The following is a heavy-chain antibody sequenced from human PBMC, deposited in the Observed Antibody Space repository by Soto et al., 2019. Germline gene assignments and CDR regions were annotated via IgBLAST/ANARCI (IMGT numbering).Heavy chain of an antibody. CDR1: GFTFSSYA. V-gene: IGHV3-23*01. Sequence: EVQLLESGGGLVQPGGSLRLSCAASGFTFSSYAMSWVRQAPGKGLEWVSAISGSGGSTYYADAVKGRFTISRDNSKNTLYLQMNSLRAEDTAVYYCAKDRDVITGIRDWGQGTLVTVSS. J-gene: IGHJ4*02. CDR2: ISGSGGST. CDR3: AKDRDVITGIRD. D-gene: IGHD1-20*01.